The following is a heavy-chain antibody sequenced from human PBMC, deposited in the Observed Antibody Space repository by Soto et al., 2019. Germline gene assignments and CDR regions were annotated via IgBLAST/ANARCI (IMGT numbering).Heavy chain of an antibody. CDR2: IYYSGST. CDR1: GGSISSGGYY. J-gene: IGHJ6*03. D-gene: IGHD3-3*01. V-gene: IGHV4-31*03. CDR3: ARSYYDFWSGYYNYYYYYMDV. Sequence: SETLSLTCTVSGGSISSGGYYWSWIRQHPGKGLEWIGYIYYSGSTYYNPSLKSRVTISVDTSKNQFSLKLSSVTAADTAVYYCARSYYDFWSGYYNYYYYYMDVWGKGTTVTVSS.